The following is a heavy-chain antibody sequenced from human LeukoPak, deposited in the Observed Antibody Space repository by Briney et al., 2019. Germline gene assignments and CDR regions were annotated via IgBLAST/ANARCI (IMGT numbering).Heavy chain of an antibody. V-gene: IGHV4-34*01. J-gene: IGHJ1*01. Sequence: PSETLSLTCAVSGGPLSGYYWSWIRQPPGKGLEWIGDINHSGGTGYNPSLTSRVTISADTSKNHFSLKLTSVTAADTAVHYCAYSIGYYDEWFQNWGQGTLVTVSS. CDR3: AYSIGYYDEWFQN. D-gene: IGHD3-22*01. CDR1: GGPLSGYY. CDR2: INHSGGT.